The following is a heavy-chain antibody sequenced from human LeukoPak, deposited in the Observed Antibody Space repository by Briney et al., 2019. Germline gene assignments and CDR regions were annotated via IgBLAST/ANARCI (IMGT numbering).Heavy chain of an antibody. J-gene: IGHJ4*02. D-gene: IGHD5-12*01. Sequence: PGGSLRLSCAASGFTFSSYGMHWVRQAPGKGLEWVAVIWYDGSNKYYADSVKGRFTISRDNSKNTLYLQMNSLRAEDTAVYYCVRYSTDIVATIKGYFDYWGQGTLVTVSS. V-gene: IGHV3-33*01. CDR3: VRYSTDIVATIKGYFDY. CDR2: IWYDGSNK. CDR1: GFTFSSYG.